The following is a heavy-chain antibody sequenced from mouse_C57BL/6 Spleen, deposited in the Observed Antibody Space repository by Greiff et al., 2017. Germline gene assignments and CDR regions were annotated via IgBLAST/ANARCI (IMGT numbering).Heavy chain of an antibody. Sequence: QVQLQQPGAELVRPGSSVKLSCKASGYTFTSYWMHWVKQRPIQGLEWIGNIDPSDSATHYNQKFKDKATLTVDKSSSTAYMQLSSLTSEDTAVYYCARARDYGSSYWCFDVWGTGTTVTVSS. D-gene: IGHD1-1*01. CDR3: ARARDYGSSYWCFDV. J-gene: IGHJ1*03. V-gene: IGHV1-52*01. CDR2: IDPSDSAT. CDR1: GYTFTSYW.